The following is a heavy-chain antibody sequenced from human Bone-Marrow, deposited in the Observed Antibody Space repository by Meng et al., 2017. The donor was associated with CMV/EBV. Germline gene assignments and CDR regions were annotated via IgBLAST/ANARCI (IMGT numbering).Heavy chain of an antibody. Sequence: SETLSLTCAVYGGSFSGYYWSWIRQPPGKGLEWIGEINHSGSTNYNPSLKSRVTISVDTSKNQFSLKLSSVTAADTVVYYCARGAYYYYGMDVWGQGTTVTVSS. V-gene: IGHV4-34*01. CDR2: INHSGST. CDR1: GGSFSGYY. CDR3: ARGAYYYYGMDV. J-gene: IGHJ6*02.